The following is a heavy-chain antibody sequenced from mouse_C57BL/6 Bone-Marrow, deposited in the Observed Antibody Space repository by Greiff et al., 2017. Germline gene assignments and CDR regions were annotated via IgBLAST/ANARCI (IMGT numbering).Heavy chain of an antibody. CDR2: ISNGGSYT. V-gene: IGHV5-6*01. CDR3: ARHPRTGFAY. J-gene: IGHJ3*01. CDR1: GFTFSSYG. D-gene: IGHD2-10*02. Sequence: EVQLVESGGDLVKPGGSLKLSCAASGFTFSSYGMSWVRQTPDKRLEWVATISNGGSYTYYPDSVKGRFTISRDNAKNTLYLQMSSLKSEDTAMYYCARHPRTGFAYWGQGTLVTVSA.